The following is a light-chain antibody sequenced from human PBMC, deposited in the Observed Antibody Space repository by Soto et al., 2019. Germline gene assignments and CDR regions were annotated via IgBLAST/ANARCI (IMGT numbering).Light chain of an antibody. CDR3: QQYNPYSPWT. J-gene: IGKJ1*01. CDR1: QSITGW. V-gene: IGKV1-5*03. CDR2: KAS. Sequence: DIKMTQSPSTLSASCLVRVSITCXSSQSITGWLAWFQQKPGKAPKLLISKASRLESGVPSRFSGSGSGTEFTLSISGLQPDDFATYYCQQYNPYSPWTFGQGTKVDIK.